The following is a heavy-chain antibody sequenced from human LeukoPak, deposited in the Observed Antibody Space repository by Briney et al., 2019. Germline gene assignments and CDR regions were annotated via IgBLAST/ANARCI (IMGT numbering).Heavy chain of an antibody. J-gene: IGHJ4*02. Sequence: PGGSLRLSCAASGFTFSSYSMNWVRQAPGKGLEWVSSISSSGTYIYYADSVKGRFTTSRDDAKNSLFLQMNSLRAEDTAVYYCARGGSSWFYFAYWGQGSLVTVSS. CDR1: GFTFSSYS. CDR3: ARGGSSWFYFAY. CDR2: ISSSGTYI. V-gene: IGHV3-21*06. D-gene: IGHD6-13*01.